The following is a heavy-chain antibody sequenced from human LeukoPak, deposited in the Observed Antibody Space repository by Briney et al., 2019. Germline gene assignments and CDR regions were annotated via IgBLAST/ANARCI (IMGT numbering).Heavy chain of an antibody. CDR1: GGSISSHY. D-gene: IGHD3-16*02. CDR2: IYYSGTT. CDR3: ATLIWGNYRSLGS. V-gene: IGHV4-59*11. J-gene: IGHJ5*02. Sequence: SETLSLTCAVSGGSISSHYWSWIRQPPGKGLEWIGYIYYSGTTNYNPSLKSRVTMSVDTSKNQLSLKLRSVAAADTAVYYCATLIWGNYRSLGSWGQGTLVTVSS.